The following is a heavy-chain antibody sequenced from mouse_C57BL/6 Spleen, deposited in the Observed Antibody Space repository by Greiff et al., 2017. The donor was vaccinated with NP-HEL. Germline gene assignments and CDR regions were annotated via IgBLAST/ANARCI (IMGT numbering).Heavy chain of an antibody. CDR1: GYSITSGYY. Sequence: EVKLMESGPGLVKPSQSLSLTCSVTGYSITSGYYWNWIRQLPGNKLEWMGYISYDGSNNYNPSLKNRISITRDTSKNQFFLKLNSVTTEDTATYYCARRDYGGFAYWGQGTLVTVSA. J-gene: IGHJ3*01. V-gene: IGHV3-6*01. D-gene: IGHD2-4*01. CDR2: ISYDGSN. CDR3: ARRDYGGFAY.